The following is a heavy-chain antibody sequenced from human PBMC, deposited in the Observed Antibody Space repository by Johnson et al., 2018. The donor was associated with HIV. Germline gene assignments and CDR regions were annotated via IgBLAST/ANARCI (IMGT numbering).Heavy chain of an antibody. CDR1: GFTFSDYY. CDR2: IRYDGSNK. D-gene: IGHD2-21*01. CDR3: ARGGHCGGDCAGAKQALDI. J-gene: IGHJ3*02. Sequence: VQLVESGGGLVKPGGSLRLSCAASGFTFSDYYMSWIRQAPGKGLEWVAFIRYDGSNKYYADSVEGRFTISRDNSKNTVLLQMNSLRVEDTAVYYCARGGHCGGDCAGAKQALDIWGQGTLVTVSS. V-gene: IGHV3-30*02.